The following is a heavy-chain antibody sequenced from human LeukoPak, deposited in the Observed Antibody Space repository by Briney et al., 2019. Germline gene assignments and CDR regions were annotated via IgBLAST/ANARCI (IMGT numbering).Heavy chain of an antibody. CDR1: GFTFDDYA. D-gene: IGHD6-6*01. Sequence: PGGSLRLSCAASGFTFDDYAMHWVRQAPGKGLEWVSAISGSGDSTYYADSVKGRFTISRDNSQNTLYLQMNSLGAEDTAIYYCAKDRIASPPQGRFDPWGQGTLVTVSS. CDR3: AKDRIASPPQGRFDP. V-gene: IGHV3-23*01. CDR2: ISGSGDST. J-gene: IGHJ5*02.